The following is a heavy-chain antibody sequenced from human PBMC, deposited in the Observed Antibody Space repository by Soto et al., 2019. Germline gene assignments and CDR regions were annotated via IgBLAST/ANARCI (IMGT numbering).Heavy chain of an antibody. Sequence: QVQLQESGPGLVKPSQTLSLTCTVSGGSISSGGYYWSWIRQHPGKGLEWIGYIYYSGSTYYNPSLKSRVTISVDTSKTQFALKLSSVTAADTAVYYCARELYGSGSSYYYYYGMDVWGQGTTVTVSS. CDR1: GGSISSGGYY. CDR3: ARELYGSGSSYYYYYGMDV. D-gene: IGHD3-10*01. J-gene: IGHJ6*02. CDR2: IYYSGST. V-gene: IGHV4-31*03.